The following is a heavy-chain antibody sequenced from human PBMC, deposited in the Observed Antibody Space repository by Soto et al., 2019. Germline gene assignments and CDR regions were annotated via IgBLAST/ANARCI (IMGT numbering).Heavy chain of an antibody. D-gene: IGHD3-10*01. V-gene: IGHV3-23*01. CDR3: ARDYYFGSGSYYY. CDR1: GFTFSRYA. CDR2: ITGSGGTT. Sequence: VQLLESGGGLVQPGGSLRLSCAASGFTFSRYAMSWVRQAPGKGLEWVSSITGSGGTTYYADSVKGRFTISRDNSKNTLVLQMNTLRAEDTAVYYCARDYYFGSGSYYYWGQGTLVTVSS. J-gene: IGHJ4*02.